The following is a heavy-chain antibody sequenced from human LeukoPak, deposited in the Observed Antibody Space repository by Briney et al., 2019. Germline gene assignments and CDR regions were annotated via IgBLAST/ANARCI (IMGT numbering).Heavy chain of an antibody. J-gene: IGHJ4*02. D-gene: IGHD2-15*01. CDR2: INHSGST. CDR3: AREGYCSGGSCRGGYYFDY. CDR1: GGSFSGYY. Sequence: PSETLSLTCAVYGGSFSGYYWSWIRQPPGKGLEWIGEINHSGSTNYNPSLKSRVTISVDTSKNQFSLKLSSVTAADTAVYYCAREGYCSGGSCRGGYYFDYWGQGTLVTVSS. V-gene: IGHV4-34*01.